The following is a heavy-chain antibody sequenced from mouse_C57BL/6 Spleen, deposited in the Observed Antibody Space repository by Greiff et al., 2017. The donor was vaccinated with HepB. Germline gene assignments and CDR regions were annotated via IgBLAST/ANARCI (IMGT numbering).Heavy chain of an antibody. CDR3: ARNYGSRRYFDV. Sequence: EVQLKESGPGLVKPSQSLSLTCSVTGYSITSGYYWNWIRQFPGNKLEWMGYISYDGSNNYNPSLKNRISITRDTSKNQFFLKLNSVTTEDTATYYCARNYGSRRYFDVWGTGTTVTVSS. CDR2: ISYDGSN. V-gene: IGHV3-6*01. D-gene: IGHD1-1*01. CDR1: GYSITSGYY. J-gene: IGHJ1*03.